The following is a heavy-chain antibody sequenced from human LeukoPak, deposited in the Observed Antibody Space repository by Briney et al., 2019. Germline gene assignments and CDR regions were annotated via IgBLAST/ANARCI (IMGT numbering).Heavy chain of an antibody. CDR2: INTNTGNP. V-gene: IGHV7-4-1*02. J-gene: IGHJ6*03. CDR3: ARDLTYGDYSRGYYYYYMDV. D-gene: IGHD4-17*01. Sequence: ASVKVSCKASGYTFTSYAMNWVRQAPGQGLEWMGWINTNTGNPTYAQGFTGRFVFSLDTSVSTAYLQISSLKAEDTAAYYCARDLTYGDYSRGYYYYYMDVWGKGTTVTVSS. CDR1: GYTFTSYA.